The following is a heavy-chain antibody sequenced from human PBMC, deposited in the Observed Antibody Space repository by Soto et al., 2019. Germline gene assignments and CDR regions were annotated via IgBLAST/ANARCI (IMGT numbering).Heavy chain of an antibody. CDR2: IYYSGST. CDR3: ARGSWAGRYFDY. Sequence: QVQLQESGPGLVKPSETLSLTCTVSGGSISSYYWSWIRQPPGKGLEWIGYIYYSGSTNYNPSLKSRVTISVDTSKNQFSLKLSSVTAADTAVYYCARGSWAGRYFDYWGQGTLVTVSS. D-gene: IGHD6-19*01. CDR1: GGSISSYY. V-gene: IGHV4-59*01. J-gene: IGHJ4*02.